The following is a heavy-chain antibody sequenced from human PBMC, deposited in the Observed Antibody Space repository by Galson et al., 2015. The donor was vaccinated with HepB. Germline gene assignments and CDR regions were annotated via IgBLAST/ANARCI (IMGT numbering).Heavy chain of an antibody. CDR2: ISSRINYI. Sequence: SLRLSCAASGFTFSSYSMNWVRQAPGKGLEWVSSISSRINYIYYADSVKGRFTISRDNAKDSLYLRMNSLRAEDTAVYYCAREYYYDRSGDDAFDIWGQGTMVTVSS. D-gene: IGHD3-22*01. V-gene: IGHV3-21*01. CDR1: GFTFSSYS. J-gene: IGHJ3*02. CDR3: AREYYYDRSGDDAFDI.